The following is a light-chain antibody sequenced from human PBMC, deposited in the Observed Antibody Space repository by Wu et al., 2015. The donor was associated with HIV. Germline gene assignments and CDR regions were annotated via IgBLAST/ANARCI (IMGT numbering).Light chain of an antibody. CDR2: DAS. CDR3: QQSRSYPLS. J-gene: IGKJ3*01. Sequence: AVQLTQSPSSLSASIGDRVTISCRASQDISSALAWYQQKPGKPPRLLIYDASSLQSGVPSRFSGSGSGTDFTLTIIGLQREDSATYYCQQSRSYPLSFGPGTKVDLK. V-gene: IGKV1-13*02. CDR1: QDISSA.